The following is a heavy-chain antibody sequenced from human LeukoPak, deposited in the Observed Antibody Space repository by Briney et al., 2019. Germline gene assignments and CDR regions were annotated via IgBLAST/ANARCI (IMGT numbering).Heavy chain of an antibody. Sequence: GGSLRLSCSASGFIFSDYSMHWVRQAPGKGLECVSGISANGGSTSYADPVKDRFTISRDNSKTTLYLQMSSLRAEDTAVYYCVNLASFSSVQSTWGQGTLVTVSS. CDR3: VNLASFSSVQST. D-gene: IGHD3-10*01. J-gene: IGHJ4*02. V-gene: IGHV3-64D*06. CDR2: ISANGGST. CDR1: GFIFSDYS.